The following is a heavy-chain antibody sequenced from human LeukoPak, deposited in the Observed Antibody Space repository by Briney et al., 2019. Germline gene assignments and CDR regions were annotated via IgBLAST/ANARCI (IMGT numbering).Heavy chain of an antibody. D-gene: IGHD3-10*01. CDR1: GGSISSSNW. J-gene: IGHJ4*02. V-gene: IGHV4-4*02. CDR2: IYHSGST. CDR3: ARGREDMKGSLDY. Sequence: PSETLSLTCAVSGGSISSSNWWSWVRQPPGKGLEWIGEIYHSGSTNYNPSLKSRVTISVDKSKNQFSPKLSSVTAADTAVYYCARGREDMKGSLDYWGQGTLATVSS.